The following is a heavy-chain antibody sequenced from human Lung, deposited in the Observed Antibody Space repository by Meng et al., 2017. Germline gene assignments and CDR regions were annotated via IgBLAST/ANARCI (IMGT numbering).Heavy chain of an antibody. CDR2: MNPNSGNT. CDR1: GYTFSNYD. V-gene: IGHV1-8*01. J-gene: IGHJ6*02. Sequence: ASAKVSCKASGYTFSNYDINWVRQATGQGPEWMGWMNPNSGNTDYAQKFQGRVTMTRNTTTSTAYMELSSLRSDDTAVYYCTRVMPLEKNDYFYAAMDVWGQGTTVTVSS. D-gene: IGHD2/OR15-2a*01. CDR3: TRVMPLEKNDYFYAAMDV.